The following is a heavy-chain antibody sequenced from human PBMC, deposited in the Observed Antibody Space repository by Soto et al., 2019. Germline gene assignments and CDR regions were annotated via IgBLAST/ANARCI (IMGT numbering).Heavy chain of an antibody. CDR1: GGTFRSYA. Sequence: QVQLVQSGAEVKKPGSSVKVSCKASGGTFRSYAISWVRQAPGQGLEWMGGIIPIFGTANYAQKFQGRVKITADESTSPDYMALSSLRSEDKAVYYCARAYCSSTSCYTFGWTYYGMDVWGQGTTVTVSS. J-gene: IGHJ6*02. V-gene: IGHV1-69*01. D-gene: IGHD2-2*02. CDR3: ARAYCSSTSCYTFGWTYYGMDV. CDR2: IIPIFGTA.